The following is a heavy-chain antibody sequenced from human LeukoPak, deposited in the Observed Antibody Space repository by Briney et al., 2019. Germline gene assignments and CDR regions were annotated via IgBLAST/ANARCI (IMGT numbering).Heavy chain of an antibody. CDR3: ASIAVAGEPHFDY. D-gene: IGHD6-19*01. J-gene: IGHJ4*02. V-gene: IGHV4-39*07. Sequence: SXTLSLTCTVSGGSISSYYWGWIRQPPGKGLEWIGSIYYSGSTYYNPSLKSRVTISVDTSKNQFSLKLSTVTAAETAVYYCASIAVAGEPHFDYWGQGTLVTVSS. CDR2: IYYSGST. CDR1: GGSISSYY.